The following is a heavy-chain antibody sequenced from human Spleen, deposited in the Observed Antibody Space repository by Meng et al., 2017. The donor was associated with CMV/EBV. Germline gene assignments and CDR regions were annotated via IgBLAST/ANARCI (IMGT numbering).Heavy chain of an antibody. D-gene: IGHD1-7*01. CDR3: AKDNWNYRSYFDY. CDR2: INPNSGGT. CDR1: GYTFTGYY. Sequence: ASVKVSCKASGYTFTGYYMHWVRQAPGQGLEWMGWINPNSGGTNYAQKFQGRVTMTRDTSISTAYMELSRLRSDDTAVYYCAKDNWNYRSYFDYWGQGTLVTVSS. V-gene: IGHV1-2*02. J-gene: IGHJ4*02.